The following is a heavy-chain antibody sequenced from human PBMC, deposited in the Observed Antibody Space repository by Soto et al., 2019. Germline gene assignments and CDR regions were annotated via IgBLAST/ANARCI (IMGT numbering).Heavy chain of an antibody. CDR2: ISGSGGST. CDR1: GFTFSNYA. J-gene: IGHJ5*02. CDR3: AKDLGEYSSPSVYNCFDP. V-gene: IGHV3-23*01. Sequence: GGSLRLSCAASGFTFSNYAMTWVRQAPGKGLEWVSAISGSGGSTFYADSVKDRFTISRDNSKNTLYLQMSTLRAEDTALYYCAKDLGEYSSPSVYNCFDPWGQGTLVTVSS. D-gene: IGHD6-6*01.